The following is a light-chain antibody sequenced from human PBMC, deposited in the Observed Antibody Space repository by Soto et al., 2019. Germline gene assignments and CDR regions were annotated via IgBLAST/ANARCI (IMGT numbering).Light chain of an antibody. CDR1: QSIGDW. J-gene: IGKJ1*01. CDR3: QHYYDYSWT. Sequence: DVPMTQSPSTLSASVGDRVTITCRASQSIGDWLAWFQQKPGRAPKLLIYKASSLESGVPSTFSGSASGTEFTLTISSLQPDDFATYYCQHYYDYSWTFGQGTKVDIK. CDR2: KAS. V-gene: IGKV1-5*03.